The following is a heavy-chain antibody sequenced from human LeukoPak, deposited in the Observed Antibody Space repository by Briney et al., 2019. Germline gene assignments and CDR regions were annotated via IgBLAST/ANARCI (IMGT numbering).Heavy chain of an antibody. CDR3: ARRRGRGAARRGIDY. J-gene: IGHJ4*02. CDR2: INHSGST. CDR1: GGSFSGYY. V-gene: IGHV4-34*01. D-gene: IGHD6-6*01. Sequence: SETLSLTCAVYGGSFSGYYWSWIRQPPGKGLGGIGEINHSGSTNYNPSLKSRVTISVDTSKNQFSLKLSSVTAADTAVFYCARRRGRGAARRGIDYWGQGTLVTVSS.